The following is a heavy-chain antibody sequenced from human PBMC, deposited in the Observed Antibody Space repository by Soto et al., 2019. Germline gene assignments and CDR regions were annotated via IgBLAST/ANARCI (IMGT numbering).Heavy chain of an antibody. CDR1: GGSVNIGTYY. D-gene: IGHD2-21*01. CDR3: TRGGDAYKNGH. J-gene: IGHJ4*02. V-gene: IGHV4-61*01. Sequence: SETLSLTCTVPGGSVNIGTYYWSWSRQPPGKGLEWIGFIHYSGSTNYNPSLKSQVTMSVDTSKNQFSLKLTSVNAWDTAVYYCTRGGDAYKNGHWGQGTLVTVSS. CDR2: IHYSGST.